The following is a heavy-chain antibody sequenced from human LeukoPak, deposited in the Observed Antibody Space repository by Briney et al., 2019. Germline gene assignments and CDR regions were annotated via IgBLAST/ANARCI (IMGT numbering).Heavy chain of an antibody. CDR1: GFTFSSYS. CDR3: AREPPEVDV. J-gene: IGHJ6*03. V-gene: IGHV3-21*01. CDR2: ISSSSSHI. D-gene: IGHD1-14*01. Sequence: GGSLRLSCAASGFTFSSYSMNWVRQAPGKGLEWVSSISSSSSHIYYADSVKGRFTISRDNAKNSLYLQMNGLRAEDTAVYYCAREPPEVDVWGKGTTVTVS.